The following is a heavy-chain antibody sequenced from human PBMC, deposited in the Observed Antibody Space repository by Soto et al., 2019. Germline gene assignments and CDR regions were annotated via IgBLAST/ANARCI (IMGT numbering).Heavy chain of an antibody. J-gene: IGHJ6*02. V-gene: IGHV1-69*06. Sequence: QVQLVQSGAEVKKPGSSVKVSCKASGGTFSSYAISWVRQAPGQGLEWMGGIIPIFGTANYAQKVQGRATITADKSTSTAYMELSSLRSEDTAVYYCERGLIGGPGYYGMDVWGQGTTVTVSS. CDR1: GGTFSSYA. CDR2: IIPIFGTA. D-gene: IGHD2-15*01. CDR3: ERGLIGGPGYYGMDV.